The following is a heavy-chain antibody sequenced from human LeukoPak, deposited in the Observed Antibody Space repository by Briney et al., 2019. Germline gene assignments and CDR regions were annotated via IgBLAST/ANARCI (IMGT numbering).Heavy chain of an antibody. CDR1: GFTFSSYA. CDR2: ISGSGSST. V-gene: IGHV3-23*01. Sequence: GGPLRLSCAASGFTFSSYAMSWVRQAPGKGLEWVSAISGSGSSTYYADSVKGRFTISRDNSKNTLYLQMNSLRAEDTALYYCAKRDGYNSNPLKDWGQGTLVTVSS. D-gene: IGHD5-24*01. J-gene: IGHJ4*02. CDR3: AKRDGYNSNPLKD.